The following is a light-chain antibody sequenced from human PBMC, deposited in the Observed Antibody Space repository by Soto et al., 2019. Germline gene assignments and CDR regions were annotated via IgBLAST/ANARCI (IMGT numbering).Light chain of an antibody. V-gene: IGKV4-1*01. CDR2: WAY. CDR3: QQYDGTPYP. J-gene: IGKJ2*01. Sequence: DIVMTQSPDSLAVSLGERATINCKSSQSVLYNSNNKNYVTWYQQKPGQPPKLLIYWAYTRESGVPDRFSGSGSGTDFTLTISSRQAEDVAVYYCQQYDGTPYPFGRGTKLEIK. CDR1: QSVLYNSNNKNY.